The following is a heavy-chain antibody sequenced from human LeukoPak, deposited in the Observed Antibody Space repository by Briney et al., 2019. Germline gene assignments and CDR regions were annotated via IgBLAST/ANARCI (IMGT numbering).Heavy chain of an antibody. CDR2: INHSGST. CDR3: ARGRIAKIVVVHSFSYGMDV. CDR1: GGSFSGYY. J-gene: IGHJ6*02. V-gene: IGHV4-34*01. D-gene: IGHD3-22*01. Sequence: PSETLSLTCAVYGGSFSGYYWSWIRQPPGKGLEWIGEINHSGSTNYNPSLKSRVTISADTSKNQLSLELRSVTAADTAVYYCARGRIAKIVVVHSFSYGMDVWGQGTTVTVSS.